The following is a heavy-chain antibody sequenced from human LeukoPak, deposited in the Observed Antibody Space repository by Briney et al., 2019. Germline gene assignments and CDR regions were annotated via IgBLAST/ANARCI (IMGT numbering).Heavy chain of an antibody. D-gene: IGHD4-17*01. CDR2: IYYSGST. CDR1: GGSISSYY. Sequence: SETLPLTCTVSGGSISSYYWSWIRQPPGKGLEWIGYIYYSGSTNYNPSLKSRVTISVDTSKNQFSLKLSSVTAADTAVYYCARISKSDYYYFDYWGQGTLVTVSS. J-gene: IGHJ4*02. CDR3: ARISKSDYYYFDY. V-gene: IGHV4-59*01.